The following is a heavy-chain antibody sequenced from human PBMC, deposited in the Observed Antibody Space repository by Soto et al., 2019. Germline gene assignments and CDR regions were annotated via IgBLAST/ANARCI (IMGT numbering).Heavy chain of an antibody. CDR2: IYTSGST. D-gene: IGHD3-3*01. Sequence: PSETLSLTCTVSGGSISSYYWSWIRQPAGKGLEWIGRIYTSGSTNYNPSLKSRVTISVDTSKNQFSLKLSSVTAADTAVYYCARVRFLEWLTYYYYYGMDVWGQGTTVTVSS. J-gene: IGHJ6*02. V-gene: IGHV4-4*07. CDR3: ARVRFLEWLTYYYYYGMDV. CDR1: GGSISSYY.